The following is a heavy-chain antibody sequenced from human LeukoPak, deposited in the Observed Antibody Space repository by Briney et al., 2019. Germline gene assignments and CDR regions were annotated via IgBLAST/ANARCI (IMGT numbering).Heavy chain of an antibody. CDR3: ARGEGVLRYFDWFDY. J-gene: IGHJ4*02. V-gene: IGHV4-39*01. Sequence: PSETLSLTCTVSGGSISSSSYYWPWIRQPPGKGLEWIGSMSYSGSTYYNPSLKSRVTISVDMSKNQFSLKLSSVTAADTAVYYCARGEGVLRYFDWFDYWGLGTLVTVSS. CDR1: GGSISSSSYY. D-gene: IGHD3-9*01. CDR2: MSYSGST.